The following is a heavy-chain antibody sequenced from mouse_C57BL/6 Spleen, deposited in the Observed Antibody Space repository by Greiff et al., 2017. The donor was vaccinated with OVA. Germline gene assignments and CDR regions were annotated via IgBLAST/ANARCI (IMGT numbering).Heavy chain of an antibody. CDR1: GYTFTSYW. CDR3: ARWGDEYDYFDY. Sequence: VQLQQPGAELVMPGASVKLSCKASGYTFTSYWMHWVKQRPGQGLEWIGEIDPSDSYTNYNQKFKGKSTLTVDKSSSTAYMQLSSLTSEDSAVYYCARWGDEYDYFDYWGQGTTLTVSS. J-gene: IGHJ2*01. CDR2: IDPSDSYT. V-gene: IGHV1-69*01. D-gene: IGHD5-1*01.